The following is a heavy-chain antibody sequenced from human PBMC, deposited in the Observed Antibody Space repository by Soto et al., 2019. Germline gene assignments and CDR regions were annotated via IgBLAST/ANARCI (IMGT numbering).Heavy chain of an antibody. CDR1: GFTVSSNY. Sequence: GGSLRLSCAASGFTVSSNYMSWVRQAPGKGLEWVSVIYSGGSTYYADSVKGRFTISRDNSKNTLYLQMNSLRAEDTAVYYCARVSITIFGVVILFDAFDIWGQGTMVTVSS. V-gene: IGHV3-53*01. CDR3: ARVSITIFGVVILFDAFDI. D-gene: IGHD3-3*01. J-gene: IGHJ3*02. CDR2: IYSGGST.